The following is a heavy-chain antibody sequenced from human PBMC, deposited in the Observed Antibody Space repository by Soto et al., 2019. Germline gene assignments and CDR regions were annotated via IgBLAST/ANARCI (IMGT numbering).Heavy chain of an antibody. CDR1: GGTFSSYA. Sequence: SVKVSCKASGGTFSSYAISWVRQAPGQGLEWMGGIIPIFGTANYAQKLQGRVTITADESTSTAYMEQSSLRSEDTAVYFCVIEGYFSGSGTYSPPRYYGMDVWGQGTTVTVSS. CDR2: IIPIFGTA. CDR3: VIEGYFSGSGTYSPPRYYGMDV. V-gene: IGHV1-69*13. D-gene: IGHD3-10*01. J-gene: IGHJ6*02.